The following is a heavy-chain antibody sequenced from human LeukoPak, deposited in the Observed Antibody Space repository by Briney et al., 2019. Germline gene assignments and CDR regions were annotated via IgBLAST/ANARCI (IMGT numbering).Heavy chain of an antibody. CDR2: MNPNSGNT. V-gene: IGHV1-8*01. J-gene: IGHJ6*02. D-gene: IGHD1-26*01. CDR3: ARPYSYYYGTAV. CDR1: GYTFTSYD. Sequence: ASVKVSCKASGYTFTSYDINWVRQATGQGLEWMGWMNPNSGNTGYAQKFQGRVTMTRNTSISTAYMELSSLRSEDTAVYYCARPYSYYYGTAVWGQGTTVTVSS.